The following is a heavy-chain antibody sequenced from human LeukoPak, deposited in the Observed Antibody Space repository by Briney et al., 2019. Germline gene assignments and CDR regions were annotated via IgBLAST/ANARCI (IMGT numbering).Heavy chain of an antibody. CDR2: TYYRSKWYN. J-gene: IGHJ4*02. CDR1: GDSVSSNSAA. V-gene: IGHV6-1*01. CDR3: ARDKDTAMRGDFDY. D-gene: IGHD5-18*01. Sequence: SQTLSLTCAISGDSVSSNSAAWNWIRQSPSKGLEWLGRTYYRSKWYNDYAVSVKSRITINADTSTNQFSLQLNSVTPEDTAVYYCARDKDTAMRGDFDYWGQGTLVTVSS.